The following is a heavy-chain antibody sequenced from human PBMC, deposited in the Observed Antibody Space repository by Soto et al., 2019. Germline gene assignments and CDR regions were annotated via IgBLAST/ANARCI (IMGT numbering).Heavy chain of an antibody. CDR3: AKDRRDGEYNSMYDF. CDR2: ISFDENQK. V-gene: IGHV3-30*18. Sequence: QVQLVESGGGVVQPGRSLRLSCAASGFTFSSYGMHWVRQAPGKGLEWVAIISFDENQKYYADSVKARFTISRDNSRNTLYLQMNSLRAEDTALYYCAKDRRDGEYNSMYDFWGQGTLVTVSS. D-gene: IGHD4-17*01. CDR1: GFTFSSYG. J-gene: IGHJ4*02.